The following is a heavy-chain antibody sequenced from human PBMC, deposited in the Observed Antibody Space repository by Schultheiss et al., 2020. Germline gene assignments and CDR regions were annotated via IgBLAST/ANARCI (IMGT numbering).Heavy chain of an antibody. CDR2: IIPIFGTA. D-gene: IGHD3-10*01. J-gene: IGHJ4*02. V-gene: IGHV1-69*13. CDR1: GGTFSSYA. Sequence: SVKVSCKASGGTFSSYAISWVRQAPGQGLEWMGGIIPIFGTANYAQKFQGRVTITADESTSTAYMELSSLRSDDTAVYYCARDETLGRGTMVRADYWGQGTLVTVSS. CDR3: ARDETLGRGTMVRADY.